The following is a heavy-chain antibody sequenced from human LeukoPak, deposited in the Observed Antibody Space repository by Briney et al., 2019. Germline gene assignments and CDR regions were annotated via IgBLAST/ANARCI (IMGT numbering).Heavy chain of an antibody. CDR1: GFTFSSYA. J-gene: IGHJ4*02. CDR3: ARDRAAAGTELGY. CDR2: ISYDGSNK. Sequence: PGGSLRLSCAASGFTFSSYAMHWVRQAPGKGLEWVAVISYDGSNKYYADSVKGRFTISRDNSKNTLYLQMNSLRAEDTAVYYCARDRAAAGTELGYWGQGTLVTVSS. D-gene: IGHD6-13*01. V-gene: IGHV3-30-3*01.